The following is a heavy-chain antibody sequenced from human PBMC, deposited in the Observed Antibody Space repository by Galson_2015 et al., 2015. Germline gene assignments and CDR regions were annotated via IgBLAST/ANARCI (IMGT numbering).Heavy chain of an antibody. CDR3: ARVSSFYGAGIYWPDFDY. J-gene: IGHJ4*02. Sequence: SLRLSCAASGFTFSSYRMNWVRQAPGKGLEWASSISSSSSYIYYADSVKGRITIFRDNAKNSLYLQMNSLRAEAKAVYYCARVSSFYGAGIYWPDFDYWGQGTLVTVSS. CDR2: ISSSSSYI. V-gene: IGHV3-21*01. D-gene: IGHD3-10*01. CDR1: GFTFSSYR.